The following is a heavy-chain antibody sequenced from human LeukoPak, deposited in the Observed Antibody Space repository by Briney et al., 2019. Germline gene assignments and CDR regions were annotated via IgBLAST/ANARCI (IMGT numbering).Heavy chain of an antibody. CDR1: GYSFSIYW. CDR2: IYPGDSDT. D-gene: IGHD2/OR15-2a*01. Sequence: GESLKISCKDSGYSFSIYWIAWVRQMPGKGLEWMGIIYPGDSDTRYSPSFQGQVTTSADKSISTAYLQWSSLKASDTGVYYCARRSFDYYYMDVWGKGTTVTVSS. J-gene: IGHJ6*03. CDR3: ARRSFDYYYMDV. V-gene: IGHV5-51*01.